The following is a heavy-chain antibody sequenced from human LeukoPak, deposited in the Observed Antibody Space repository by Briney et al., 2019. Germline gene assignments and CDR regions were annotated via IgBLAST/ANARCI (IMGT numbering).Heavy chain of an antibody. J-gene: IGHJ4*02. CDR1: GFTFSNSA. CDR2: ISGSGGAT. Sequence: GGSLRLSCVASGFTFSNSAMSWVRQAPGKGLEWVSAISGSGGATYHADSVKGRFTISRDNSKNTLYLQMNSLRAEDTAVYYCAKGGGSIFFDYWGQGTLVTVSS. V-gene: IGHV3-23*01. CDR3: AKGGGSIFFDY. D-gene: IGHD1-26*01.